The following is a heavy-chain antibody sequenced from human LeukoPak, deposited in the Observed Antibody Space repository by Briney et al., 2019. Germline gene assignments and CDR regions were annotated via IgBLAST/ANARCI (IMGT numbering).Heavy chain of an antibody. D-gene: IGHD6-25*01. V-gene: IGHV3-66*03. CDR1: GFTVSSNS. Sequence: PGGSLRLSCTVSGFTVSSNSMSWVRQAPGKGLEWVSFIYSDNTHYSDSVKGRFTISRDNSKNTLYLQMNSLRAEDTAMYYCTKDLQRSLDYWAREPWSPSPQ. J-gene: IGHJ4*02. CDR3: TKDLQRSLDY. CDR2: IYSDNT.